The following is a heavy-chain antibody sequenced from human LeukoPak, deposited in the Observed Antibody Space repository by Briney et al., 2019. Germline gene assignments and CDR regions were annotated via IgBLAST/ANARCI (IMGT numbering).Heavy chain of an antibody. CDR1: GFTFSGSA. CDR3: AREGGSYSGDAFDI. D-gene: IGHD1-26*01. J-gene: IGHJ3*02. Sequence: GGSLRLSCAASGFTFSGSAMHWVRQATGKGLEWVSAIGTAGDTYYPGSVKGRFTISRENAKNSLYLQMNSLRAGDTAVYYCAREGGSYSGDAFDIWGQGTMVTVSS. CDR2: IGTAGDT. V-gene: IGHV3-13*01.